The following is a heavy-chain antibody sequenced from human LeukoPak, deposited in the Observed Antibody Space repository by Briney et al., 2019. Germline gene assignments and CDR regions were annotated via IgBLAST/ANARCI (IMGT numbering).Heavy chain of an antibody. CDR3: AREYGDYSSYFDL. Sequence: PSETLSLTCTVSGGSINTYFWSWIRQPPGKGLEWVTGITWNGASTGFADSVKGRFTISRDNAKNSLYLGMSSLRAEDTALYYCAREYGDYSSYFDLWGRGTLVTVSS. V-gene: IGHV3-20*04. J-gene: IGHJ2*01. D-gene: IGHD4-17*01. CDR1: GGSINTYF. CDR2: ITWNGAST.